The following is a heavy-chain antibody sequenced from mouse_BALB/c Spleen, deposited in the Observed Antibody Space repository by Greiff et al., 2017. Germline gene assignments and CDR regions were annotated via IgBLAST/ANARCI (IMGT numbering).Heavy chain of an antibody. CDR3: TRGLLRLPWFAY. J-gene: IGHJ3*01. Sequence: LQQPGSELVRPGASVKLSCKASGYTFTSYWMHWVKQRPGQGLEWIGNIYPGSGSTNYDEKFKSKATLTVDTSSSTAYMQLSSLTSEDSAVYYCTRGLLRLPWFAYWGQGTLVTVSA. CDR2: IYPGSGST. CDR1: GYTFTSYW. V-gene: IGHV1S22*01. D-gene: IGHD1-2*01.